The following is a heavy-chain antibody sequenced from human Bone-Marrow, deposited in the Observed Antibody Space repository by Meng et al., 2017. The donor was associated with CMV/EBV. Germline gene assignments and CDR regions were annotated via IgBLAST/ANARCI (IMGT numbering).Heavy chain of an antibody. CDR3: ARERDFYNWYFDY. CDR2: IKEDGSEK. D-gene: IGHD1-20*01. Sequence: GESLKISCAASGFTFSSYWMSWVRQAPGKGLEWVANIKEDGSEKYYVASAKGRFTISRDNAKNSLFLQMNSLRAEDTAVYYCARERDFYNWYFDYWGQGALVTVSS. CDR1: GFTFSSYW. V-gene: IGHV3-7*01. J-gene: IGHJ4*02.